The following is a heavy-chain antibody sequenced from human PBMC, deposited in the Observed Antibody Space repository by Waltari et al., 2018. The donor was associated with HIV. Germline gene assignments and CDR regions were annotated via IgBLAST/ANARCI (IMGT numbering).Heavy chain of an antibody. CDR3: ASRYYDSSEDY. Sequence: EVQLVESGGGLVQPGGSLRLSCAASGLTFSSYWMSWVRQGPGKGREGVAKKKEDGRKKYYVDSVKGRLTISRGNAKNSLYLQMNSLRAEDTAVYYCASRYYDSSEDYWGQGTLVTVSS. D-gene: IGHD3-22*01. V-gene: IGHV3-7*01. CDR2: KKEDGRKK. CDR1: GLTFSSYW. J-gene: IGHJ4*02.